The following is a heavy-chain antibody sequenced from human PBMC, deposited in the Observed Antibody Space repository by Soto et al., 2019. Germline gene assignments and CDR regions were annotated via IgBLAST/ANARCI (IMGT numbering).Heavy chain of an antibody. J-gene: IGHJ6*02. Sequence: QVQLVESGGGVVQPGRSLRLSCAASGFTFSSYAMHWVRQAPGKGLEWVAVISYDGSNKYYADSVKGRFTISRDNSKNTLYLQMNSLRAEDTAVYYCAREAPDYNLSPGMDVWGQGTTLTVSS. CDR1: GFTFSSYA. D-gene: IGHD4-4*01. CDR2: ISYDGSNK. V-gene: IGHV3-30-3*01. CDR3: AREAPDYNLSPGMDV.